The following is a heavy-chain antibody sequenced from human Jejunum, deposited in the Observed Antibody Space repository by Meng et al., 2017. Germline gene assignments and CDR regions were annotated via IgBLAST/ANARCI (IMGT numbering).Heavy chain of an antibody. D-gene: IGHD1-1*01. CDR3: ATGPYSGN. V-gene: IGHV4-39*07. CDR1: GASISSNTYY. Sequence: SETLSLTCSVSGASISSNTYYWGWIRQPPGKGLEWIASFTYGWSTYSSPSLNSRVFISFDTTKNLFSLKLTSVTAADTAAYCCATGPYSGNWGQGTLVTVSS. J-gene: IGHJ4*02. CDR2: FTYGWST.